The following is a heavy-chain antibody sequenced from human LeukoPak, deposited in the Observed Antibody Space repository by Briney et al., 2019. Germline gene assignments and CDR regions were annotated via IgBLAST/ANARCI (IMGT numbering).Heavy chain of an antibody. D-gene: IGHD2-15*01. CDR3: ARHPSGYCSGGSCYLRIDY. CDR1: GFTFSSYS. Sequence: GGSLRLSCAASGFTFSSYSMNWVSQARGKGLEWVSSISSSSSYIYYADSVKGRFTISRDNAKNSLYLQMNSLRAEDTAVYYCARHPSGYCSGGSCYLRIDYWGQGSLVTVSS. J-gene: IGHJ4*02. CDR2: ISSSSSYI. V-gene: IGHV3-21*01.